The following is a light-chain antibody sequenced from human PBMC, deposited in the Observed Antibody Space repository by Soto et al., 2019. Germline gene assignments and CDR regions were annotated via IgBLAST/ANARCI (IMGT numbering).Light chain of an antibody. CDR2: GTS. Sequence: EIVLTQSPGTLSLSPGERATLSCRASQNIGSNFLAWYQQKPGQAPRLLIYGTSSRATGIPDRFSGSGSGTDFTLTINRLEPEDFAVYYCQHYGGSPYTFGQGTKLEMK. CDR1: QNIGSNF. J-gene: IGKJ2*01. CDR3: QHYGGSPYT. V-gene: IGKV3-20*01.